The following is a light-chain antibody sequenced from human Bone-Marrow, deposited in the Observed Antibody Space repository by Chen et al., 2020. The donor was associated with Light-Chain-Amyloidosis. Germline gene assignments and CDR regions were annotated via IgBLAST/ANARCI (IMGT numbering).Light chain of an antibody. CDR1: DLPQKY. J-gene: IGLJ2*01. CDR3: QSADSSGTYAVI. Sequence: SYDLTQPPSVSVSPGQTARITCSGDDLPQKYAYWYQQKPGQAPVLVIHRDTERPSGVSERVSGSSSETTATLTISVVQAEDEADYHCQSADSSGTYAVIFGGGTKLTVL. V-gene: IGLV3-25*03. CDR2: RDT.